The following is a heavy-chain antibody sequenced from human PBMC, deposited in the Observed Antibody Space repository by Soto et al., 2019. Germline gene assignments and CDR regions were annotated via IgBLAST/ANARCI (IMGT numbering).Heavy chain of an antibody. Sequence: QVQLVESGGGVVQPGRSLRLSCEASGFAFSDYGMHWVRQAPGKGLAWVAVMSNAGSNQNYADSVKGRFTISRDNSKNTLYLQMHSLRAEDTALYYCARDSGNYYNLFPDYWGQGTLVTVSS. CDR1: GFAFSDYG. J-gene: IGHJ4*02. D-gene: IGHD1-26*01. CDR3: ARDSGNYYNLFPDY. V-gene: IGHV3-30*03. CDR2: MSNAGSNQ.